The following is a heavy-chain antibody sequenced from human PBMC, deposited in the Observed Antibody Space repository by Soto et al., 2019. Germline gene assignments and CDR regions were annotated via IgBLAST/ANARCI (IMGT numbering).Heavy chain of an antibody. CDR2: IYYSGST. D-gene: IGHD2-21*02. CDR1: GDSIRGGESY. Sequence: SETLSLTCSVSGDSIRGGESYWSWIRQRPGKGLEWIGYIYYSGSTYYNPSLKGRVTMSVDTSTNRFSLQLDSVTAADTAVYYCARSCHGGDCYLYFDYWGPGNLVTVSS. V-gene: IGHV4-31*03. J-gene: IGHJ4*02. CDR3: ARSCHGGDCYLYFDY.